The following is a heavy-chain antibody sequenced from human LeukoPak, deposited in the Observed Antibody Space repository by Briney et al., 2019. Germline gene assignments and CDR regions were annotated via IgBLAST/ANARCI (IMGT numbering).Heavy chain of an antibody. CDR2: INHSGST. D-gene: IGHD6-13*01. CDR1: GGSFSGYY. J-gene: IGHJ4*02. V-gene: IGHV4-34*01. CDR3: ARDHIAAAGTDY. Sequence: SETLSLTCAVYGGSFSGYYWSWIRQPPGKGLEWIGEINHSGSTNYNPSLKSRVTISVDTSKNQFSLKLSSVTAADTAVYYCARDHIAAAGTDYWGQGTLVTVSS.